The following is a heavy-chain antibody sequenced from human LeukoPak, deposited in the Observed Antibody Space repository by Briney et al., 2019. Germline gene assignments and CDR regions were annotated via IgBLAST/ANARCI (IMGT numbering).Heavy chain of an antibody. V-gene: IGHV3-48*03. CDR3: ARGAWDN. CDR2: ISASGSTM. J-gene: IGHJ4*02. CDR1: GFTFFDYE. Sequence: GGSLRLSCAASGFTFFDYEMNWVRQAPGKGLEWVSYISASGSTMYYLDSVKGRFTISRGNAKNSLYLQMNSLRGEDTAVYYCARGAWDNWGQGTLVTVSS.